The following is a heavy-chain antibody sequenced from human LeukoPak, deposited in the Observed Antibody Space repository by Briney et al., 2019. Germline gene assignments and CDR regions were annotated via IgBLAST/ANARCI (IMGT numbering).Heavy chain of an antibody. D-gene: IGHD3-10*01. CDR3: ARGTNGSGSYYPPGGDY. CDR2: IYYSGST. CDR1: GGSISSYY. J-gene: IGHJ4*02. V-gene: IGHV4-59*12. Sequence: MASETLSLTCTVSGGSISSYYWSWIRQPPGKGLEWIGYIYYSGSTNYNPSLKSRVTISVDTSKNQFSLKLSSVTAADTAVYYCARGTNGSGSYYPPGGDYWGQGTLVTVSS.